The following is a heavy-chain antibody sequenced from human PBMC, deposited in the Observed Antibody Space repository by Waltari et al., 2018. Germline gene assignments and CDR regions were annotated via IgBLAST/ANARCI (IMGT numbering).Heavy chain of an antibody. CDR1: GFTFANAW. CDR2: LKSKAEGGTT. D-gene: IGHD2-2*01. V-gene: IGHV3-15*01. J-gene: IGHJ4*02. Sequence: EVQLVESGGGLVKPGDSLRLSCVASGFTFANAWINWVRQAPGKGLEWGGRLKSKAEGGTTDYAAPVKGRFAISRDDSKDTAYLQMNSLKTEDTAMYFCTTEGGRTWPMYWGQGTLVTVSS. CDR3: TTEGGRTWPMY.